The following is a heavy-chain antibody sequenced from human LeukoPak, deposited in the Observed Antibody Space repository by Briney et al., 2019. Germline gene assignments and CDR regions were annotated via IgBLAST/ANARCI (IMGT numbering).Heavy chain of an antibody. Sequence: SETLSLTCTVSGDSINSLDLWSWVRQPPGKGLEWIGEMYLSGTTHSNPSLKSRVTISVDTSKNQFSLKLTSVTAADTAVYYCARHYGPWGQGTLVTVSS. CDR2: MYLSGTT. V-gene: IGHV4-4*02. D-gene: IGHD3-16*01. J-gene: IGHJ5*02. CDR1: GDSINSLDL. CDR3: ARHYGP.